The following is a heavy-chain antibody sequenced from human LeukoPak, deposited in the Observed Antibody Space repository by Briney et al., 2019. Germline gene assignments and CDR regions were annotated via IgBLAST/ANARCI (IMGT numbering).Heavy chain of an antibody. D-gene: IGHD6-19*01. CDR1: GFTFSSYA. CDR2: ISGSGGST. J-gene: IGHJ6*02. Sequence: GGSLRLSCAASGFTFSSYAMSWVRQAPGKGLEWVSAISGSGGSTYYADSVKGRFTISRDNSKSTLYLQMNSLRAEDTAVYYCAKARAYSSGLSGMDVWGQGTTVTVSS. CDR3: AKARAYSSGLSGMDV. V-gene: IGHV3-23*01.